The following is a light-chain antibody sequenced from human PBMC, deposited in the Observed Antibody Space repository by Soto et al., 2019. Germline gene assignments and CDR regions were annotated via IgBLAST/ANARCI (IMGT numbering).Light chain of an antibody. Sequence: QSVLTQPPSASGSPGQSVTFSCTGTSSDIGDYNYVSWYQQHPGKAPKLMISEVSDRSSGVSNRFSASKSGNTASLTISGLQAQDEADYYCSSYTSSSTLVVFGGGTKVTVL. CDR3: SSYTSSSTLVV. CDR1: SSDIGDYNY. CDR2: EVS. J-gene: IGLJ2*01. V-gene: IGLV2-14*01.